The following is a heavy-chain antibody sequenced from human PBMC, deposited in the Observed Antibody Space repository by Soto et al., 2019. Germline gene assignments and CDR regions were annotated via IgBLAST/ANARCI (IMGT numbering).Heavy chain of an antibody. D-gene: IGHD6-13*01. J-gene: IGHJ4*02. V-gene: IGHV3-13*01. CDR2: IGNAGDT. Sequence: GSLRLSCDASGXPFSGFEMDWVRQPTGKGLEWVSSIGNAGDTYYAVSVKGRFTISRDNAKNSLSLQMNSLRAGDMDVYFCAKSQEIGTHFFDSWGQGTQVTVSS. CDR3: AKSQEIGTHFFDS. CDR1: GXPFSGFE.